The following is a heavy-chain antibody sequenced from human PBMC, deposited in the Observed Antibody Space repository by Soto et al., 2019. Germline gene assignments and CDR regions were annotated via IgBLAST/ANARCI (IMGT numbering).Heavy chain of an antibody. CDR2: ISAYNGNT. CDR3: ARVAISSGWSSTGWYFDL. J-gene: IGHJ2*01. D-gene: IGHD6-19*01. CDR1: GYTFTSYG. V-gene: IGHV1-18*01. Sequence: ASVEVSCKDSGYTFTSYGISWVRQAPGQGLEWMGWISAYNGNTNYAQKLQGRVTMTTDTSTSTAYMELRSLRSDDTAVYYCARVAISSGWSSTGWYFDLWGRGTLVTVSS.